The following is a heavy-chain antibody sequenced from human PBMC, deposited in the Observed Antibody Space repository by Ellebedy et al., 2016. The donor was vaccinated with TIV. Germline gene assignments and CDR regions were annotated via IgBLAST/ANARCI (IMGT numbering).Heavy chain of an antibody. CDR3: AREDYGDYVVVDY. CDR2: IWYDGSNK. CDR1: GFTFSSYG. Sequence: GGSLRLSCAASGFTFSSYGMHWVRQAPGKGLEWVAVIWYDGSNKYYADSVKGRFTISRDNSKNTLYLQMNSLRAEDTAVYYCAREDYGDYVVVDYWGQGTLVTVSS. V-gene: IGHV3-33*01. J-gene: IGHJ4*02. D-gene: IGHD4-17*01.